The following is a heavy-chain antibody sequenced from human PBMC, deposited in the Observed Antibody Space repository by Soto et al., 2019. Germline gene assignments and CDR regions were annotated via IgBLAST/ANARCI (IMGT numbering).Heavy chain of an antibody. CDR3: AKDIRRRGSSPYYYYYGMDV. CDR2: ISWNSGSI. J-gene: IGHJ6*02. CDR1: GFTFDDYA. Sequence: PGGSLRLSCAASGFTFDDYAMHWVRQAPGKGLEWVSGISWNSGSIGYADSVKGRFTISRDNAKNSLYLQMNSLGAEDTALYYCAKDIRRRGSSPYYYYYGMDVWGQGTTVTVSS. D-gene: IGHD6-6*01. V-gene: IGHV3-9*01.